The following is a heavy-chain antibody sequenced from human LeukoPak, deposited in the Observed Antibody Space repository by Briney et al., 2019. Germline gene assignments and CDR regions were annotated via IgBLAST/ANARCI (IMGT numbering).Heavy chain of an antibody. CDR2: IYYSGST. V-gene: IGHV4-59*08. D-gene: IGHD3-10*01. J-gene: IGHJ5*02. CDR1: GGSISSYY. Sequence: TSETLSLTCTVSGGSISSYYWSWIRQPPGKGLEWIGYIYYSGSTNYNPSLKSRVTISVDTSKNQFSLKLSSVTAADTAVYYCARHGRNAPVEFLSPHNWFDPWGQGTLVTVSS. CDR3: ARHGRNAPVEFLSPHNWFDP.